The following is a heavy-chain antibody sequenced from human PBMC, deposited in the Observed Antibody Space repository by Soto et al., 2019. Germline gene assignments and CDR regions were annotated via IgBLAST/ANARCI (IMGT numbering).Heavy chain of an antibody. CDR1: GDSGNNNDCY. CDR2: IFYSGTT. D-gene: IGHD3-3*01. CDR3: PRLDFRSGYYGGRFDP. Sequence: KTSETLSLTCTASGDSGNNNDCYWAWIRQPPGQGLEWVVTIFYSGTTYHNPSLKGPVTAAVDRSETQFSLKLPSATAPDPAVYYCPRLDFRSGYYGGRFDPWGQGTLVTVSS. V-gene: IGHV4-39*01. J-gene: IGHJ5*02.